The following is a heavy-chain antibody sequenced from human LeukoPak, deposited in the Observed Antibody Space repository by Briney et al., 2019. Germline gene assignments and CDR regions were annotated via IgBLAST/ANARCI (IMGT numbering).Heavy chain of an antibody. J-gene: IGHJ2*01. V-gene: IGHV4-59*08. CDR1: AGSISAYY. D-gene: IGHD3-16*02. CDR3: ARIVRQDGGYLDL. Sequence: PSETLSLTCTVSAGSISAYYWTWIRQPPGKGLEWIGYTSDSGSSNYKSSLKSRVTMSVDTSKRQFSLTLTSVTAADTAVYYCARIVRQDGGYLDLWGRGSLVPVSS. CDR2: TSDSGSS.